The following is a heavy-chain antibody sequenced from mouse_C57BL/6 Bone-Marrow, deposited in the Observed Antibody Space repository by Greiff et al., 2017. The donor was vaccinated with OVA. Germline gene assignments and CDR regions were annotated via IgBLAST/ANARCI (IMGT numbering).Heavy chain of an antibody. Sequence: QVQLQQPGAELVRPGTSVKLSCKASGYTFTSYWMHWVKQRPGQGLEWIGVIDPSDSYTNYNQKFKGKATLTVDTSSSTAYMQLSSLTSEDSAVYYCARDGPRWFAYWGQGTLVTVSA. CDR2: IDPSDSYT. CDR1: GYTFTSYW. CDR3: ARDGPRWFAY. V-gene: IGHV1-59*01. J-gene: IGHJ3*01.